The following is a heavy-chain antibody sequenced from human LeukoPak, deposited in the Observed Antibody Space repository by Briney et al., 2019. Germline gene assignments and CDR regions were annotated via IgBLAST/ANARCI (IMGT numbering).Heavy chain of an antibody. CDR2: ISDSSTFT. D-gene: IGHD3-9*01. CDR3: ARGLSSLTGYFLGY. Sequence: GGSLRLSCAASGFTFSDHYMSWIRQAPGKGLEWVSYISDSSTFTNYADSVRGRFTISRDNAKNSLHLQMNSLRAEDTAVYFCARGLSSLTGYFLGYWGQGTLVTVSS. J-gene: IGHJ4*02. CDR1: GFTFSDHY. V-gene: IGHV3-11*05.